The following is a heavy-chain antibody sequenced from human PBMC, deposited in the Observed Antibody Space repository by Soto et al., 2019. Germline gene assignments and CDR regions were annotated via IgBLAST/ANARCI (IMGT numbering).Heavy chain of an antibody. Sequence: QVQLVQSGAEVKKPGSSVKVSCKASGGTFSSYAISWVRQAPGQGLEWMGGIIPIFGTANYAQKFQGRVRITADESTSTGYMELSSLRSEDTAVYYCAVFGNVVVAATYFDYWGQGTLVTVSS. CDR3: AVFGNVVVAATYFDY. V-gene: IGHV1-69*01. J-gene: IGHJ4*02. CDR2: IIPIFGTA. D-gene: IGHD2-15*01. CDR1: GGTFSSYA.